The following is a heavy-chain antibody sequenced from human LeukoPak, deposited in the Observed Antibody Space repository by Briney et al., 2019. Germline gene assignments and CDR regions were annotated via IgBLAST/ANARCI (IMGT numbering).Heavy chain of an antibody. CDR1: GVSISSYY. V-gene: IGHV4-59*08. D-gene: IGHD1-26*01. J-gene: IGHJ4*02. CDR2: ISYSGGA. CDR3: AKLVGITTVGDY. Sequence: SETLSLTCTVSGVSISSYYWGWIRQPPGKGLEWIAYISYSGGANYNPSLKSRVTISLDTSKNQFSLKLSSVTAADTAAYYCAKLVGITTVGDYWGQGTLVTVSS.